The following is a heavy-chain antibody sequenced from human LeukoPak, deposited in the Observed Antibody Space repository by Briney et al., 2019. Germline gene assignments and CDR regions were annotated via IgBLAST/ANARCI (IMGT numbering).Heavy chain of an antibody. V-gene: IGHV4-34*01. D-gene: IGHD3-3*01. CDR2: INHSGST. J-gene: IGHJ4*02. CDR3: ARGRASYDFWSGYLFNY. Sequence: TSETLSLTCAVYGGPFSGYYWSWIRQSPGKGLEWIGEINHSGSTNYNPSLKSRVTISVDTSKNQFSLTLISVTAADTAGYYCARGRASYDFWSGYLFNYWGQGTLVTVSS. CDR1: GGPFSGYY.